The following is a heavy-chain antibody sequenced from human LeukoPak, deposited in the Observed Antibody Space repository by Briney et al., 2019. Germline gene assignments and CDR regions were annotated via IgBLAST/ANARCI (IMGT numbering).Heavy chain of an antibody. Sequence: PSETLSLTCAVYGGSFSGYYWSWIRQPPGKGLEWIGEINHSGSTNYNPSLKSRVTISVDTSKNQFSLKLSSVSAADAAVYYCAMVRGVFDYWGQGTPVTVSS. CDR1: GGSFSGYY. V-gene: IGHV4-34*01. D-gene: IGHD3-10*01. CDR3: AMVRGVFDY. J-gene: IGHJ4*02. CDR2: INHSGST.